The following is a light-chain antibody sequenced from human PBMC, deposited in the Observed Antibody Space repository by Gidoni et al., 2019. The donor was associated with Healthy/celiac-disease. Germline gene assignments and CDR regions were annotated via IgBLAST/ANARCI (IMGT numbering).Light chain of an antibody. CDR2: AAS. V-gene: IGKV1-39*01. CDR3: QQSYSNPIT. J-gene: IGKJ5*01. Sequence: DIQMTQPPSSLSASVGDRVTITFRASQSISSYLNWYQQKPGKAPKLLIYAASSLQSGVPSRFSGSGSGTDVTLTISSLQPEDFATYYCQQSYSNPITFGQGTRLEIK. CDR1: QSISSY.